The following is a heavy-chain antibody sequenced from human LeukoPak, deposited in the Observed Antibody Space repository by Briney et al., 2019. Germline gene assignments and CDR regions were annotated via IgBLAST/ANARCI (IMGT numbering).Heavy chain of an antibody. V-gene: IGHV3-23*01. CDR1: GFTFSNAW. Sequence: GGSLRLSCAASGFTFSNAWMSWVRPAPGKGLEWVSSIRSIGGSAYYADSVKGRFTISRDNSKNTLYLQMNTLRAEDTAVYYCAKGRGDWTGISCPTPFDYWGQGTLVTVSS. CDR2: IRSIGGSA. J-gene: IGHJ4*02. D-gene: IGHD3/OR15-3a*01. CDR3: AKGRGDWTGISCPTPFDY.